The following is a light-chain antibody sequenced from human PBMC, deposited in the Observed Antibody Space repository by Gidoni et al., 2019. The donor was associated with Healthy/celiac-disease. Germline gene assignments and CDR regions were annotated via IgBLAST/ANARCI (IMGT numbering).Light chain of an antibody. V-gene: IGKV1-39*01. CDR1: QSISSY. CDR2: AAS. J-gene: IGKJ1*01. CDR3: QQSYSTPRT. Sequence: QMTQSPSSLSASVGDRVTITCRASQSISSYLNWYQQKPGKAPKLLIYAASSLQSGVPSRFSGSGSGTDFTLTISSLQPEDFATYYCQQSYSTPRTFGQGTQVEIK.